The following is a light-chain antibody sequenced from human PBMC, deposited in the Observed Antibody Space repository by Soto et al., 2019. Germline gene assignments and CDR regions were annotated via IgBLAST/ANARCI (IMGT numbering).Light chain of an antibody. CDR1: QSISNY. V-gene: IGKV1-39*01. Sequence: DIQMTQSPSSLSASVGDRVTITCRASQSISNYLNWYQQKPGKAPKLLIYAASSLQSGVPSRFSGSGSATDFTLTISSLQPEGFATYYWQQSYSTPPAFGQGTKLEIK. CDR3: QQSYSTPPA. CDR2: AAS. J-gene: IGKJ2*01.